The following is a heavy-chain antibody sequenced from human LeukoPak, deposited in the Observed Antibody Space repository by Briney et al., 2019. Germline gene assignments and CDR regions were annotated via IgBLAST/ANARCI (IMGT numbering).Heavy chain of an antibody. V-gene: IGHV3-74*01. Sequence: GGSLRLSCAASGFTFSSYWMHWVRQAPGKGLVWVSRISNDGSYTSYADSVKGRFTISRDNAKNTLSLEMNSLRDEDTAVYYCTRPWGTTVAADYWGQGTLVTVSS. CDR2: ISNDGSYT. D-gene: IGHD4-11*01. J-gene: IGHJ4*02. CDR1: GFTFSSYW. CDR3: TRPWGTTVAADY.